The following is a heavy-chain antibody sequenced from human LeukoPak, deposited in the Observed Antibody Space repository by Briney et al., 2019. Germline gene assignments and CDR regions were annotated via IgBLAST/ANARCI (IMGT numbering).Heavy chain of an antibody. V-gene: IGHV1-69*05. CDR2: LIPIFGTA. D-gene: IGHD3-22*01. Sequence: GSSVKVSCKASGGTFSSYAISWVRQAPGQGLEWMGGLIPIFGTANYAQKFQGRVTITTDESTSTAYMELSSLRSEDTAVYYCARAMGYYDSNRAFDIWGQGTMVTVSS. CDR3: ARAMGYYDSNRAFDI. J-gene: IGHJ3*02. CDR1: GGTFSSYA.